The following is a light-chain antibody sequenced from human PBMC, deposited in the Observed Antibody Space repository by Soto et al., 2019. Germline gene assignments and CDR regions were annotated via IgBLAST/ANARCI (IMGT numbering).Light chain of an antibody. Sequence: QSALTQPRSVSGSPGQSVTISCTGTSNDVGGYNFVSWYQQHPGKVPKLFIYDVSRRPSGVPDRFSGSKSGNTASLTISGLQAEDEADYAGSYTLVFGGGTQLTVL. V-gene: IGLV2-11*01. J-gene: IGLJ2*01. CDR2: DVS. CDR3: SYTLV. CDR1: SNDVGGYNF.